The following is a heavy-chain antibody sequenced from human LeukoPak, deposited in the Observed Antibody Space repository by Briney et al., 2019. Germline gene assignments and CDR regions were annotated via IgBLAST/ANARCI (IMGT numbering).Heavy chain of an antibody. D-gene: IGHD5-18*01. V-gene: IGHV3-7*01. CDR1: GFAFSDSW. CDR2: IKGDGSAK. CDR3: ARDRGWIQHDI. Sequence: GRSLRLSCAASGFAFSDSWMAWIRQARGKGLEWVAFIKGDGSAKKYVDSVKGRFTISRDNAKNSLFLQMNSLRAEDTAVYYCARDRGWIQHDIWGQGTMVTVSS. J-gene: IGHJ3*02.